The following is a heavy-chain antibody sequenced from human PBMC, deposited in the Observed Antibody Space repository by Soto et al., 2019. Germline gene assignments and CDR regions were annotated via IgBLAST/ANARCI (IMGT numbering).Heavy chain of an antibody. Sequence: EVQLVESGGGLVQPGGSLRLSCAASGFTFSSYEMNWVRQAPGKGLEWVSYISSSGSTIYYADSVKGRFTISRDNAKNSLYLQRNSLRAGDTAVYYCASPPLAGFSWGQGTLVTVSS. CDR3: ASPPLAGFS. V-gene: IGHV3-48*03. D-gene: IGHD6-19*01. J-gene: IGHJ5*02. CDR2: ISSSGSTI. CDR1: GFTFSSYE.